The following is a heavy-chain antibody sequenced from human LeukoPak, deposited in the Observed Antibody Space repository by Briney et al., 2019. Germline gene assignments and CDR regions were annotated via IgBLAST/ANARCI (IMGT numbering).Heavy chain of an antibody. Sequence: GGSLRLSCAGSEFTFSSFNMNWVRQAPGKGLEWVSYISSSGSNKYYAVSVKGRFTISRDNAKKSLYLQMNSLRDEDTAVYYCAREYDYGGNGDAFDIWGQGTMVTVSS. J-gene: IGHJ3*02. CDR3: AREYDYGGNGDAFDI. D-gene: IGHD4-23*01. V-gene: IGHV3-48*02. CDR1: EFTFSSFN. CDR2: ISSSGSNK.